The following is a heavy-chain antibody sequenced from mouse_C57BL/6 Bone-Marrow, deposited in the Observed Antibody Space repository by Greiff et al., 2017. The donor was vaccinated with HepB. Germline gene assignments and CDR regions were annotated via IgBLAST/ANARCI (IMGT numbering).Heavy chain of an antibody. J-gene: IGHJ4*01. CDR3: AISDTARGALYAMDY. V-gene: IGHV1-81*01. CDR2: IYPRSGNT. CDR1: GYTFTSYG. D-gene: IGHD3-1*01. Sequence: QVQLQQSGAELARPGASVKLSCKASGYTFTSYGISWVKQRTGQGLEWIGEIYPRSGNTYYNEKFKGKATLTADKSSSTAYMELRSLTSEDSAVYFCAISDTARGALYAMDYWGQGASVTVSS.